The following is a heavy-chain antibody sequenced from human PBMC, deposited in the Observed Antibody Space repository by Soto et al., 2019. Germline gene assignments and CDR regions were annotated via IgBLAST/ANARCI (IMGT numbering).Heavy chain of an antibody. CDR1: GFTFSSYG. D-gene: IGHD1-26*01. CDR2: ISYDGSNK. J-gene: IGHJ6*02. V-gene: IGHV3-30*18. Sequence: GGSLRLSCAASGFTFSSYGMHWVRQAPGKGLEWVAVISYDGSNKYYADSVKGRFTISRDNSKNTLYLQMNSLRAEDTAVYYCAKDRNIVGAIGARVNYYGMDAWGQGTTVTVSS. CDR3: AKDRNIVGAIGARVNYYGMDA.